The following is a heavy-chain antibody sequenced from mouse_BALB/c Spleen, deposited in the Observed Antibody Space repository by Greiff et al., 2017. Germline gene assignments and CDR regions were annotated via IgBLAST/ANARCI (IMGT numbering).Heavy chain of an antibody. J-gene: IGHJ3*01. Sequence: EVMLVESGGGLVQPGGSMKLSCVASGFTFSNYWMNWVRQSPEKGLEWVAEIRLKSNNYATHYAESVKGRFTISRDDSKSSVYLQMNNLRAEDTGIYYCTSDGLAYWGQGTLVTVSA. CDR2: IRLKSNNYAT. CDR1: GFTFSNYW. CDR3: TSDGLAY. D-gene: IGHD2-3*01. V-gene: IGHV6-6*02.